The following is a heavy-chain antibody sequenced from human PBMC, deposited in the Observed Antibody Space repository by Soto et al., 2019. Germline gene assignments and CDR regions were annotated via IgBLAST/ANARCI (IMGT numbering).Heavy chain of an antibody. V-gene: IGHV3-23*01. Sequence: EVQLLESGGGLVQPGGSLRLSCAASGFTFSSYAMSWVRQAPGKGLEWVSAISGSGGSTYYADSVKGRFTISRDNSKNTMYLQMNSLRAEDTAVYYCAKYSSSWFYYFDYWGQGTLVIVSS. D-gene: IGHD6-13*01. CDR1: GFTFSSYA. CDR2: ISGSGGST. J-gene: IGHJ4*02. CDR3: AKYSSSWFYYFDY.